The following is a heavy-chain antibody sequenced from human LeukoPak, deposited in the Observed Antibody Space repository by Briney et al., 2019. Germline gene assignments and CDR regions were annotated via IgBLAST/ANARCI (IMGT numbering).Heavy chain of an antibody. CDR3: ARLAWGRLDY. Sequence: PSETLSLTCTVSGGSISSGGYYWSWIRQHPGKGLEWIGYIYYSGSTYYNPSLKSRITISVDTSKNRFSLKLSSVTAADTAVYYCARLAWGRLDYWGQGTLVTVSS. J-gene: IGHJ4*02. V-gene: IGHV4-31*03. D-gene: IGHD7-27*01. CDR2: IYYSGST. CDR1: GGSISSGGYY.